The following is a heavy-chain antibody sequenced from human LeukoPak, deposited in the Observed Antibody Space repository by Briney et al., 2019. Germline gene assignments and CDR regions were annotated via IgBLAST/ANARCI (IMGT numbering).Heavy chain of an antibody. CDR1: GFTFSSYA. Sequence: GGSLRLSCAASGFTFSSYAMSWVRQAPGKGLEWVSAISGSGGSTYYADSVKGRFTISRDNFKNTLYLQMNSLRAEDTPVYYCATSSLEYCSSTSCYAGTDYYYYYGMDVWGQGTTVTVSS. D-gene: IGHD2-2*01. CDR3: ATSSLEYCSSTSCYAGTDYYYYYGMDV. J-gene: IGHJ6*02. V-gene: IGHV3-23*01. CDR2: ISGSGGST.